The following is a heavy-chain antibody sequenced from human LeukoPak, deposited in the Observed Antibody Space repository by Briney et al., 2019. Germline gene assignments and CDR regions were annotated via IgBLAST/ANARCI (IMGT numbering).Heavy chain of an antibody. Sequence: PGGSLRLSCAASGFTFSSYWMSWVRQAPGKGLEWVANIKQDGSEKYYVDSVKGRFTISRDNAKNSLYLQMNSLRAEDTAVYYCARDEVAARLSSVERSSWGDYYYYMDVWGKGTTVTVSS. D-gene: IGHD6-6*01. CDR1: GFTFSSYW. CDR3: ARDEVAARLSSVERSSWGDYYYYMDV. V-gene: IGHV3-7*01. CDR2: IKQDGSEK. J-gene: IGHJ6*03.